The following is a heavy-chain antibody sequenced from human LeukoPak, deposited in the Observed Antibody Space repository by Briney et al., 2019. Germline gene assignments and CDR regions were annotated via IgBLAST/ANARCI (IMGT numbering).Heavy chain of an antibody. CDR3: ARGSGWNSFDP. Sequence: PSETLSLTRTVSGGSISTDLYYWTWIRQPAGKGLEWIGRIYSNGWTDYNPPLKSRVSISIDTSKNHFSLKMSLATAADTALYYCARGSGWNSFDPWAQGPLVTVSS. CDR2: IYSNGWT. D-gene: IGHD6-19*01. J-gene: IGHJ5*02. V-gene: IGHV4-61*02. CDR1: GGSISTDLYY.